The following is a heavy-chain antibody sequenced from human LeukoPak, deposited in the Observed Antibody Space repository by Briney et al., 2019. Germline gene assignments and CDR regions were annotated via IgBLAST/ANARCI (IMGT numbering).Heavy chain of an antibody. CDR1: GGSFSGYY. D-gene: IGHD4-17*01. J-gene: IGHJ5*02. CDR3: ARGSGDYVSDWFDP. V-gene: IGHV4-34*01. CDR2: INHSGST. Sequence: PSETLSLTCAVYGGSFSGYYWGWIRQPPGKRLEWIGEINHSGSTNYNPSLKSRVTISVDTSKNQFSLKLSSVTAADTAVYYCARGSGDYVSDWFDPWGQGTLVTVSS.